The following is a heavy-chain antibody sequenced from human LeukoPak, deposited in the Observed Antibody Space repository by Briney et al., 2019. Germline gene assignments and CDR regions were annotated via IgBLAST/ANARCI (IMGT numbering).Heavy chain of an antibody. Sequence: GGSLRLSCAASGFTFSTYWMHWVRQAPGKGLVWVSRINNDGRSASYADSVKGRFTISRDNAKNTLYLQMNSLRAGDTAVYYCARGAGYTSGLYQVVYWGQGTLVTVSS. CDR3: ARGAGYTSGLYQVVY. CDR2: INNDGRSA. D-gene: IGHD6-19*01. J-gene: IGHJ4*02. V-gene: IGHV3-74*01. CDR1: GFTFSTYW.